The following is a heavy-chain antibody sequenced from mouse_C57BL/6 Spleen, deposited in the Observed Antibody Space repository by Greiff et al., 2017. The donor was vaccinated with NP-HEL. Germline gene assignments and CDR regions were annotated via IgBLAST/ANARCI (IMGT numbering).Heavy chain of an antibody. V-gene: IGHV2-2*01. D-gene: IGHD4-1*02. J-gene: IGHJ4*01. CDR2: IWSGGST. Sequence: QVQLQQSGPGLVQPSQSLSITCTVSGFSLTSYGVHWVRQSPGKGLEWLGVIWSGGSTDYNAAFISRLSISKDNSKSQVFFKMNSLQADDTAIYYCARRAQLGQDAMDYWGQGTSVTVSS. CDR3: ARRAQLGQDAMDY. CDR1: GFSLTSYG.